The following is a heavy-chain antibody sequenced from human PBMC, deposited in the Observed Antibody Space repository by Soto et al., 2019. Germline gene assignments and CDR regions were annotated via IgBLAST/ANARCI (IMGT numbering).Heavy chain of an antibody. CDR3: ARDLRGYYYHGMDV. Sequence: QVQLVESGGGVVQPGRSLRLSCAASGFTFSSYGMHWVRQAPGKGLEWVAVIWYDGSNKYYADSVKGRFTISRDNSKNTLYLQMNSLRAEDTAVYYCARDLRGYYYHGMDVWGQGTTVTVSS. V-gene: IGHV3-33*01. CDR1: GFTFSSYG. CDR2: IWYDGSNK. J-gene: IGHJ6*02.